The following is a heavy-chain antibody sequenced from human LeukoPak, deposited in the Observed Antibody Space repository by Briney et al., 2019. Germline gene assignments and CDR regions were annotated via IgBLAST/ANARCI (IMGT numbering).Heavy chain of an antibody. CDR2: INPNSGGT. V-gene: IGHV1-2*02. J-gene: IGHJ5*02. CDR3: ARLRDGYNLRWFDP. D-gene: IGHD5-24*01. Sequence: GASVKVSCKASGYTFTGYYMHWVRQAPGQGLEWMGWINPNSGGTNYAQKFQGRVTMTRDTSTSTAYMELSRLRSDDTAVYYCARLRDGYNLRWFDPWGQGTLVTVSS. CDR1: GYTFTGYY.